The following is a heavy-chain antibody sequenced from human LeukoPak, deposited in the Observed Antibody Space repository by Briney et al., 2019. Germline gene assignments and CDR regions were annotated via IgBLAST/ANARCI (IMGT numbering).Heavy chain of an antibody. J-gene: IGHJ3*02. CDR2: ISAYKGNT. V-gene: IGHV1-18*01. CDR1: GYTFTSYG. CDR3: ARNLIVAGAFDI. Sequence: ASVKVSCKASGYTFTSYGISWVRQAPGQGLEWMGWISAYKGNTNYARKLQGRVTMTTDTSTSTAYMELRSLRSDDTAVYYCARNLIVAGAFDIWGQGTMVTVSS. D-gene: IGHD5-12*01.